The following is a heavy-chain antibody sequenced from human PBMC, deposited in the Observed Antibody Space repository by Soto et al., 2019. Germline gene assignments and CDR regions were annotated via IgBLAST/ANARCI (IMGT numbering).Heavy chain of an antibody. J-gene: IGHJ5*02. V-gene: IGHV4-30-2*01. CDR3: ARADYGDLEDDPNEWFVP. Sequence: QLQLQESGSRLVKPSQTLSLTCAVSGGSISRGGYSWSWIRQPPGKGLEWIGYISHSGSTYYNPFLKSRVDISVDRYKKQFSLKLSSVTAAATAVYYCARADYGDLEDDPNEWFVPWGQGILVTVSS. CDR1: GGSISRGGYS. D-gene: IGHD4-17*01. CDR2: ISHSGST.